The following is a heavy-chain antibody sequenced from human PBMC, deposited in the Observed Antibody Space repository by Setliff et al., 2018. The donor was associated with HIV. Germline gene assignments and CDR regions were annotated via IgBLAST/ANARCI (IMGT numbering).Heavy chain of an antibody. J-gene: IGHJ4*02. Sequence: GGSLRLSCAPSGFTFGSYAMSWVRQAPGKGLEWVSVISGSGDSTFYADSLKGRFTISRDNSKNTLYLQMNSLRAEDTAVYYCANPPLKGHLGVGFDYWGQGTQVTVSS. V-gene: IGHV3-23*01. CDR2: ISGSGDST. CDR1: GFTFGSYA. D-gene: IGHD3-16*01. CDR3: ANPPLKGHLGVGFDY.